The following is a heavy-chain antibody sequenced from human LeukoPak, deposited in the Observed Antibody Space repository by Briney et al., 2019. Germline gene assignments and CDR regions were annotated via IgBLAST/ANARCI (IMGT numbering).Heavy chain of an antibody. D-gene: IGHD3-3*01. CDR2: IYYSGST. CDR3: ARRGVAIDC. V-gene: IGHV4-39*01. Sequence: PSETLSLTCSVSGGSISSSSYYWGWIRQPPGKGLEWIGSIYYSGSTYYNPSLKSRVTISIDTSKNQFSLRLSSVTAADTAVYYYARRGVAIDCWGQGTLVTVSS. CDR1: GGSISSSSYY. J-gene: IGHJ4*02.